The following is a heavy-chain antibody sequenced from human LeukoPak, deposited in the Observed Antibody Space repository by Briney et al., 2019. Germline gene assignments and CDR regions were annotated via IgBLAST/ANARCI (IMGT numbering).Heavy chain of an antibody. CDR1: GASFSTNY. CDR3: ARLYQQSNWKYYYYYMDV. J-gene: IGHJ6*03. CDR2: VFDSGST. V-gene: IGHV4-59*01. Sequence: SETLSLTCSVSGASFSTNYWSWIRQPPGRGLEWIGYVFDSGSTNYNPSLKSRVTISVDTSTKQFSLRLSSVTAADTAVYYSARLYQQSNWKYYYYYMDVWGKGTAVTVSS. D-gene: IGHD1-1*01.